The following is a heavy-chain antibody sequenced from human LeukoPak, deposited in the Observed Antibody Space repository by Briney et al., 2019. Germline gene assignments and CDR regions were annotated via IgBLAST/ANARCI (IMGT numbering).Heavy chain of an antibody. V-gene: IGHV3-74*01. CDR1: GFTFSSYW. CDR2: INSDGSTT. CDR3: ARDLEAANTYYFDY. D-gene: IGHD6-13*01. J-gene: IGHJ4*02. Sequence: PGGSLRLSCAASGFTFSSYWMHWVRQAPGKGLVWVSRINSDGSTTSYADSVKGRFTISRDNSKNTLYLQVNSLRDEDTAVYYCARDLEAANTYYFDYWGQGTMVTVSS.